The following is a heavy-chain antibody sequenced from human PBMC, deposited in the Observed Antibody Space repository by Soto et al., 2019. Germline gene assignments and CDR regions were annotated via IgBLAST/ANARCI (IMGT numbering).Heavy chain of an antibody. D-gene: IGHD2-15*01. CDR3: TRGSHYHCSGNTCPEEN. CDR2: INGDAGRT. J-gene: IGHJ4*02. CDR1: GFTFSNYV. Sequence: EVQLLESGGGLVQPGGSLRLSCAASGFTFSNYVMSWVRQAPGKGLEWVSNINGDAGRTSYADSVKGRFTIFRDNSRSTLYRQMNSLRAEDTAVYHCTRGSHYHCSGNTCPEENWGQGTLVTVSS. V-gene: IGHV3-23*01.